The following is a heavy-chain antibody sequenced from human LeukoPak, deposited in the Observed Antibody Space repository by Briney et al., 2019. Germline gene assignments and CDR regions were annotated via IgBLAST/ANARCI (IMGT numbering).Heavy chain of an antibody. CDR3: VRGGSTRGQHCDTVNCYTRGDN. CDR1: GYNFIDYY. J-gene: IGHJ4*01. CDR2: IKPSNGDT. V-gene: IGHV1-2*02. D-gene: IGHD2-2*02. Sequence: ASVKVSCKASGYNFIDYYLHWMRQAPGQGLEWMGWIKPSNGDTQYAQRFQGRFTMTRDTSISTLYMELRGMNSDDTAVYYCVRGGSTRGQHCDTVNCYTRGDNWGHGTLVTVS.